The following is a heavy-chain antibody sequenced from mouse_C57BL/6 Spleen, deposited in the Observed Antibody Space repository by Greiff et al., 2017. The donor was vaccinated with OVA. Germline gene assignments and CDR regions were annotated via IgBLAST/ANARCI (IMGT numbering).Heavy chain of an antibody. J-gene: IGHJ1*03. CDR2: IDPSDSYT. V-gene: IGHV1-59*01. Sequence: VQLQQPGAELVRPGASVKLSCKASGYTFTSYWMHWVKQRPGQGLEWIGVIDPSDSYTNYNQKFKGKATLTVDTSSSTAYMQLSSLTSEDSAVYYCAGSGKNYWYFDVWGTGTTVTVSS. CDR1: GYTFTSYW. CDR3: AGSGKNYWYFDV.